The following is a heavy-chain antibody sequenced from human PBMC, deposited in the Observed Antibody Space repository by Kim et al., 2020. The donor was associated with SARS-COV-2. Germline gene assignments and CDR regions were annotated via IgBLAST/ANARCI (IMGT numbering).Heavy chain of an antibody. CDR3: ATGGNSDSELYYYYGMDV. Sequence: SETLSLTCTVSGGSISSGSYYWSWIRQPAGKGLEWIGRIYTSGSTNYNPSLKSRVTISVDTSKNQFSLKLSSVTAADTAVYYCATGGNSDSELYYYYGMDVWGQGTTVTVSS. J-gene: IGHJ6*02. D-gene: IGHD2-21*02. CDR1: GGSISSGSYY. CDR2: IYTSGST. V-gene: IGHV4-61*02.